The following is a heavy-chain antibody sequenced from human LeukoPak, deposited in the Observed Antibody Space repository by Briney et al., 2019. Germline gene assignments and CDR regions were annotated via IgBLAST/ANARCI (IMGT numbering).Heavy chain of an antibody. CDR3: AKERGGEFDY. Sequence: PGGSLRLSCAASGFTFSSHGMSWVRQAPGKGLEWVSAIDASGTNTYYADSVKGRFTISRDNSKNTVHLQMSSLRAGDTAVYYCAKERGGEFDYWGQGTLVTVSS. CDR1: GFTFSSHG. CDR2: IDASGTNT. D-gene: IGHD2-21*01. J-gene: IGHJ4*02. V-gene: IGHV3-23*05.